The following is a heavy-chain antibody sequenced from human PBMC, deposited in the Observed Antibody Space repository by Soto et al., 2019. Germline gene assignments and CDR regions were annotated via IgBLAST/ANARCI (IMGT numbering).Heavy chain of an antibody. D-gene: IGHD5-18*01. CDR3: ARERGGYGLFDP. CDR1: GGSISNAAYS. CDR2: IYPSGMP. J-gene: IGHJ5*02. Sequence: PSETLSLTCTVSGGSISNAAYSWSWIRQPPGKGLEWIGYIYPSGMPFYNPSLRSRVTISIDRSNDQFYLNLKSVTAADTAVYYCARERGGYGLFDPWGQGTLVTVSS. V-gene: IGHV4-30-2*01.